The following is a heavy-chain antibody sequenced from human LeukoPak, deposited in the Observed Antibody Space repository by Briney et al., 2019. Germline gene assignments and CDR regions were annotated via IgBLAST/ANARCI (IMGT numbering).Heavy chain of an antibody. CDR2: INYSGST. J-gene: IGHJ4*02. V-gene: IGHV4-34*01. Sequence: NPSETLSLTCAVYGGSFSGYYWSWIRQPPGKGLEWIGEINYSGSTNYNPSLKSRVTISVDTSKNQFSLKLSSVTAADTAVYYCARGLDVVAVAGLYYFDYWGQGTLVTVSS. CDR3: ARGLDVVAVAGLYYFDY. D-gene: IGHD6-19*01. CDR1: GGSFSGYY.